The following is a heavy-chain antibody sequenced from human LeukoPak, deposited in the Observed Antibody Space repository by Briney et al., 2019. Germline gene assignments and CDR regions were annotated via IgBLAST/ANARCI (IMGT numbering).Heavy chain of an antibody. CDR3: AAVYYDFWSGYASKYNWFDP. CDR1: GGTFSSYA. D-gene: IGHD3-3*01. Sequence: ASVKVSCKASGGTFSSYAISWVRQAPGQGLEWMGGIIPIFGTANYAQKFQGRVTITADESTSTAYMELSSLRSEDTAVYYCAAVYYDFWSGYASKYNWFDPWGQGTLVTVSS. J-gene: IGHJ5*02. CDR2: IIPIFGTA. V-gene: IGHV1-69*01.